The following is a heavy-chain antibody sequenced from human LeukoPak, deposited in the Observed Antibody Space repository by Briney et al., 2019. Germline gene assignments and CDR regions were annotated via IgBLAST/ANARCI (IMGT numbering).Heavy chain of an antibody. D-gene: IGHD3-22*01. V-gene: IGHV4-59*08. CDR3: ARLTGYYYDNSGYSHTFDY. J-gene: IGHJ4*02. Sequence: SETLSLTCTVSGGSISSFYWSWIRQPPGQGLEWIGYIYYRGNTNYNPSLKSRVTISLDTSKNQFSLKLSSVTAADTAVYFCARLTGYYYDNSGYSHTFDYWGQGTLVTVSS. CDR2: IYYRGNT. CDR1: GGSISSFY.